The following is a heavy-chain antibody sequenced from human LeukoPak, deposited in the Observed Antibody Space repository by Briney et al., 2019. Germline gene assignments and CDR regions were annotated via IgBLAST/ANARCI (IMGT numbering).Heavy chain of an antibody. CDR2: TKQDGRET. V-gene: IGHV3-7*01. CDR1: GFTFSSYR. D-gene: IGHD3-16*01. Sequence: GGSLRLSSAASGFTFSSYRRSWVRHAPRGGLEWVANTKQDGRETYNVDSVKGRFTISRDNAKSSLYLQMNSLRTEDTAVYYCAKDAKKSPNYDYVWGSLPQYKTDYFDYWGQGTLVTVSS. CDR3: AKDAKKSPNYDYVWGSLPQYKTDYFDY. J-gene: IGHJ4*02.